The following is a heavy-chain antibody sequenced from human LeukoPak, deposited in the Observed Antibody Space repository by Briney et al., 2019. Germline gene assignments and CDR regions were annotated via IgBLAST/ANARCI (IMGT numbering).Heavy chain of an antibody. CDR3: ARGSAYSYDFTGRERTKSRLDY. CDR1: GFTVSSNS. J-gene: IGHJ4*02. D-gene: IGHD5-18*01. V-gene: IGHV3-66*03. Sequence: GGSLRLSCTVSGFTVSSNSMSWVRQAPGKGLEWVSFIYSDNTHYSDSVKGRFTISRDNSKNTLYLLMNSLRAEDTAVYYCARGSAYSYDFTGRERTKSRLDYWGQGTLVTVSS. CDR2: IYSDNT.